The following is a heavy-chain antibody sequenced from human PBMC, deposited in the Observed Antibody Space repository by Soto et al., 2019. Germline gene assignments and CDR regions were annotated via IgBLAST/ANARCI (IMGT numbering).Heavy chain of an antibody. Sequence: GGSLRLSRAASGFTFSSYSMNWVRQAPGKGLEWVSYISSSSSTIYYADSVKGRFTISRDNAKNSLYLQMNSLRDEDTAVYYCARDLGPEYYYGSGSYFRRSDYYYYYGMDVWGQGTTVTVSS. CDR3: ARDLGPEYYYGSGSYFRRSDYYYYYGMDV. V-gene: IGHV3-48*02. J-gene: IGHJ6*02. D-gene: IGHD3-10*01. CDR1: GFTFSSYS. CDR2: ISSSSSTI.